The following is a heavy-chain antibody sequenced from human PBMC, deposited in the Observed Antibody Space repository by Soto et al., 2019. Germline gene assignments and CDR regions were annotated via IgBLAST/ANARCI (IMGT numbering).Heavy chain of an antibody. J-gene: IGHJ6*02. CDR2: IYDNGTT. V-gene: IGHV3-53*01. CDR3: VRPLPSGRNYGLDV. CDR1: GLTVSNAY. Sequence: GGSLRLSCAASGLTVSNAYMAWVRQAPGMGLEWVSVIYDNGTTYYADSVKGRFTISRDTSTNTLSLQMDGLRAEDTAVYYCVRPLPSGRNYGLDVWGQGTTVTVSS. D-gene: IGHD3-10*01.